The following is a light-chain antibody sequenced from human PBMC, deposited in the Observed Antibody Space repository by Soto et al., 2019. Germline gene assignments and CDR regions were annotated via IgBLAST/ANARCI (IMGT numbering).Light chain of an antibody. CDR2: GAS. V-gene: IGKV3-20*01. J-gene: IGKJ1*01. Sequence: EIVLTQSPATLPLSPGKRATLSCRASQSVSSNLAWYQQKTGQAPSRLIYGASNRPTGIPDRFSGGGSGTDVTLTISRLEPEDFPVYYCHQYGSIPWTFGQGTKVDI. CDR3: HQYGSIPWT. CDR1: QSVSSN.